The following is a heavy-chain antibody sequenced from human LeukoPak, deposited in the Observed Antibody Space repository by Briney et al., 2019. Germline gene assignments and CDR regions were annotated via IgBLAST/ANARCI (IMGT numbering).Heavy chain of an antibody. CDR2: INHSGST. Sequence: SETLSLTCAVYGGSFSGYYWSWIRQPPGKGLEWIGEINHSGSTNYNPSLKSRVTTSVDTSKNQFSLKLSSVTAADTAVYYCARGLRFLEWLLGSWGQGTLVTVSS. CDR1: GGSFSGYY. V-gene: IGHV4-34*01. CDR3: ARGLRFLEWLLGS. J-gene: IGHJ5*02. D-gene: IGHD3-3*01.